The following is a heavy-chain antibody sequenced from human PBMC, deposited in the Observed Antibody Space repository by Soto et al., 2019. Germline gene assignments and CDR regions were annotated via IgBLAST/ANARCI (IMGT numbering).Heavy chain of an antibody. CDR1: GGSFSGYY. Sequence: SATLSLTCAVYGGSFSGYYWSWIRQPPGKGLEWIGEINHSGSTNYNPSLKSRVTISVDTSKNQFSLKLSSVTAADTAVYYCARGLAVAGIVSYYFDYWGQGTLVTVSS. CDR2: INHSGST. J-gene: IGHJ4*02. V-gene: IGHV4-34*01. D-gene: IGHD6-19*01. CDR3: ARGLAVAGIVSYYFDY.